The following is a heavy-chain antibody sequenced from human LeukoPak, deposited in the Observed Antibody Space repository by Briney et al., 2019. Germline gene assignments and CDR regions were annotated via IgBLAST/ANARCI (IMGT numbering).Heavy chain of an antibody. J-gene: IGHJ4*02. CDR1: GFTFSSYS. CDR3: ATVSAMVFFDY. V-gene: IGHV3-21*01. CDR2: ISSSSSYI. D-gene: IGHD5-18*01. Sequence: GSLRLSCAASGFTFSSYSMNWVRQAPGKGLEWVSSISSSSSYIYYADSVEGRFTISRDNAKNSLYLQMNTLRAEDTAVYYCATVSAMVFFDYWGQGTLVTVSS.